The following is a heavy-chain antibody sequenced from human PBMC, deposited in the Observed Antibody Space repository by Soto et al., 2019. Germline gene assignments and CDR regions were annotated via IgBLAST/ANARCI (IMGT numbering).Heavy chain of an antibody. J-gene: IGHJ4*02. V-gene: IGHV4-31*03. CDR3: ARGSGSGYDYASPLFDY. CDR1: GGSISSGGYY. Sequence: QVQLQESGPGLVKPSQTLSLTCTVSGGSISSGGYYWSWIRQHPGKGLEWIGYIYYSGSTYYNPSLKSRVTISVHTSKNQCSLKLSSVTAADTAVYYCARGSGSGYDYASPLFDYWGQGTLVTVSS. CDR2: IYYSGST. D-gene: IGHD5-12*01.